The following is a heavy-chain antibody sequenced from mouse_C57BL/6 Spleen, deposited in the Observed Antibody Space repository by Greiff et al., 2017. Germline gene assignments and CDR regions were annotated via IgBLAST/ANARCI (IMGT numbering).Heavy chain of an antibody. Sequence: QVQLKESGPGLVAPSQSLSITCTVSGFSLTSYAISWVRQPPGKGLEWLGVIWPGGGTNYNSALKSRLSISKDNSKSQVFLKMNSLQTDDTARYYCARFIATVGGYFDVWGTGTTVTVSS. D-gene: IGHD1-1*01. V-gene: IGHV2-9-1*01. CDR2: IWPGGGT. CDR3: ARFIATVGGYFDV. J-gene: IGHJ1*03. CDR1: GFSLTSYA.